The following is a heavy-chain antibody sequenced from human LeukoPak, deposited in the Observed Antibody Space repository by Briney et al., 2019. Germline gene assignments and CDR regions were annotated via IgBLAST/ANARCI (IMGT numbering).Heavy chain of an antibody. J-gene: IGHJ1*01. D-gene: IGHD3-22*01. CDR2: IDGSGGST. CDR1: RFTFSSYA. V-gene: IGHV3-23*01. Sequence: PGGSLRLSCAASRFTFSSYAMSWVRQAPGKGLEWISSIDGSGGSTYYADSVRGRFTISRDNSKNTLYLQMNSLKAEDTALYYCAKDWEYYDSSGYKSFAEYFQHWGQGTLVTVSS. CDR3: AKDWEYYDSSGYKSFAEYFQH.